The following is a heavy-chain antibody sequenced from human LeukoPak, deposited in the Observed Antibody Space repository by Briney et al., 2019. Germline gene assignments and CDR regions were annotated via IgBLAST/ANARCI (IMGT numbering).Heavy chain of an antibody. V-gene: IGHV1-46*01. CDR1: GYTFTSYY. CDR2: INPSGGST. Sequence: ASVKVSCKASGYTFTSYYMHWVRQAPGQGLEWMGIINPSGGSTSYAQKFQGRVTMTGDTSTSTVYMELSSLRSEDTAVYYCARGSVAVAGNYYGMDVWGQGTTVTVSS. CDR3: ARGSVAVAGNYYGMDV. J-gene: IGHJ6*02. D-gene: IGHD6-19*01.